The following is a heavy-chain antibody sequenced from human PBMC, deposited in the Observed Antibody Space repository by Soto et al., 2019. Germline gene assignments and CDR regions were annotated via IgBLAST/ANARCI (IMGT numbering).Heavy chain of an antibody. CDR3: ARVDGDSGYELLNY. Sequence: GASVKVSCKASGYTFTSYDINWVRQATGQGLEWIGWMNPNSGNTGYAQKFQGRVTMTRNTSISTAYMELSSLRSEDTAVYYCARVDGDSGYELLNYCVQGTLVAVCS. V-gene: IGHV1-8*01. CDR2: MNPNSGNT. CDR1: GYTFTSYD. D-gene: IGHD5-12*01. J-gene: IGHJ4*02.